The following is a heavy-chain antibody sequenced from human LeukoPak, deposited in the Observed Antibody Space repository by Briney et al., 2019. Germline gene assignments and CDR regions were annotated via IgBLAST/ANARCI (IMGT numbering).Heavy chain of an antibody. D-gene: IGHD3-22*01. CDR1: GFTFSHYA. J-gene: IGHJ4*02. Sequence: GGSLRLSCAASGFTFSHYALHWVRQAPGKGLEWAALIGHDGADKYYADSVKGRFLISRDNSKNMLFLQMNSLIIEDTAVYYCARNSDYYDYSPQSVWGQGTLVTVSS. CDR3: ARNSDYYDYSPQSV. CDR2: IGHDGADK. V-gene: IGHV3-30*04.